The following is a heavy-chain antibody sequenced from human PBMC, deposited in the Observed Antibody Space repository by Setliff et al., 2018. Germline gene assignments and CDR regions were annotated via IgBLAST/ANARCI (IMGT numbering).Heavy chain of an antibody. CDR1: GYTFTNYG. D-gene: IGHD2-2*01. J-gene: IGHJ4*02. Sequence: GASVKVSCKASGYTFTNYGVTWVRQAPGQGLEWMGWIGAYNGNTYNAHKFQGRFTISRDNAKNTLYLQMNSLRAEDTAVYYCARAHSSTLSVHDYWGQGTLVTVSS. V-gene: IGHV1-18*01. CDR3: ARAHSSTLSVHDY. CDR2: IGAYNGNT.